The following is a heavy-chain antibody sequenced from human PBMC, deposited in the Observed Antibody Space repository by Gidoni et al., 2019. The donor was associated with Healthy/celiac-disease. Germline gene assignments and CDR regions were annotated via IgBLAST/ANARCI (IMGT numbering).Heavy chain of an antibody. CDR2: SKHSGST. J-gene: IGHJ4*02. CDR3: ARGLFL. CDR1: GGSFSGYY. Sequence: QLLLQQWGAGLSKPSETLSIPSAVYGGSFSGYYCCWIRQPPGKGLEWIGESKHSGSTNYNPSLKSRVTISVDTSKNQFSLKLSSVTAADTAVYYCARGLFLWGQGTLVTVSS. V-gene: IGHV4-34*01.